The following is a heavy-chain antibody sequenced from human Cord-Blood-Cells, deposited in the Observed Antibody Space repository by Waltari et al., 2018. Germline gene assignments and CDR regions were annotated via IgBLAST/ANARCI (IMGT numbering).Heavy chain of an antibody. Sequence: QVQLVQSGAEVKKPGSSVKVSCTASGATFRSSDTRWLRQAPGQGLEWMGGIIPILGIANYAQKFQGRVTITADESTCTAYMELSSLRSEDTAVYYCARVGGSYYAFDIWGQGTMVTVSS. D-gene: IGHD1-26*01. CDR2: IIPILGIA. V-gene: IGHV1-69*04. CDR3: ARVGGSYYAFDI. J-gene: IGHJ3*02. CDR1: GATFRSSD.